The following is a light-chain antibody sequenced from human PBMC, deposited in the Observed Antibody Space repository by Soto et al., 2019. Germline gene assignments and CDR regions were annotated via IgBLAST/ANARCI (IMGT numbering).Light chain of an antibody. V-gene: IGKV3D-15*01. J-gene: IGKJ1*01. Sequence: EIVLTQSPGTLSLSPGERARLSCRASQSVSSSYLAWYQQKPGQAPRLLIYGASNRATGIPDRFSGGASGTEFTLTINGLQSEDFAVYYCHQYNNWPRTFGQGTKVDIK. CDR3: HQYNNWPRT. CDR1: QSVSSSY. CDR2: GAS.